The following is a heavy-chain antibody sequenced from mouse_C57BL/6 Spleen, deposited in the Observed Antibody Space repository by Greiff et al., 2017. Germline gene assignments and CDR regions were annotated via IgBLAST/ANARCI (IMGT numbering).Heavy chain of an antibody. J-gene: IGHJ4*01. V-gene: IGHV1-69*01. CDR2: IDPSDSYT. CDR1: GYTFTSYW. D-gene: IGHD1-1*01. CDR3: ARGYYGSSYAMDY. Sequence: QVQLQQPGAELVMPGASVKLSCKASGYTFTSYWMHWVKQRPGQGLEWIGEIDPSDSYTNYNQKFKGKSTLTVDKSSSTAYMQLSRLTSEDSAVYYCARGYYGSSYAMDYWGQGTSVTVSS.